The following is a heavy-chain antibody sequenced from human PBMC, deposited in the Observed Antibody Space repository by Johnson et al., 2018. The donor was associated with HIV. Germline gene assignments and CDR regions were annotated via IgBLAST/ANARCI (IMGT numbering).Heavy chain of an antibody. CDR2: IKSKTAGGTT. D-gene: IGHD6-13*01. CDR1: GFTLSNAW. Sequence: VQLVESGGGVVQPGRSLRLSCAASGFTLSNAWMSWVRQAPGKGLAWVGRIKSKTAGGTTDYAAPVKGRFTISRDDSKNTLYLQMNSLRAEDTAVYYCAKASEQQLVFPEDAFDIWGQGTMVTVSS. CDR3: AKASEQQLVFPEDAFDI. V-gene: IGHV3-15*01. J-gene: IGHJ3*02.